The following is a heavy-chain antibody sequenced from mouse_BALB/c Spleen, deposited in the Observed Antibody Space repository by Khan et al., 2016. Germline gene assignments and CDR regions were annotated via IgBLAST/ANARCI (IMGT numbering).Heavy chain of an antibody. V-gene: IGHV9-3-1*01. CDR3: ARDVGNYGYFDV. D-gene: IGHD1-1*02. Sequence: QIQLVQSGPELKKPGETVKISCKASGYTLANYGVIWVKQAPGKGLKWMVWINTYTGKTIYTDAFKGRFAFSLETSANIVYLEINNLKNEDTATYFCARDVGNYGYFDVWSGGTTVTVSS. J-gene: IGHJ1*01. CDR1: GYTLANYG. CDR2: INTYTGKT.